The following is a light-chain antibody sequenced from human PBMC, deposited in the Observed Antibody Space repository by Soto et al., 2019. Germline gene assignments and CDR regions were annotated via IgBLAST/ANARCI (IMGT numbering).Light chain of an antibody. Sequence: QSALTQPASVSGSPGQSITISCTGTSSDVGGYNLVSWYQQHPGKAPKLMISEVSKGPSGISDRLSGSKSASTASLTISGLQGEDDADYLCWSYSATSPHTVLGGDTQRTVL. J-gene: IGLJ7*01. CDR1: SSDVGGYNL. CDR3: WSYSATSPHTV. CDR2: EVS. V-gene: IGLV2-23*02.